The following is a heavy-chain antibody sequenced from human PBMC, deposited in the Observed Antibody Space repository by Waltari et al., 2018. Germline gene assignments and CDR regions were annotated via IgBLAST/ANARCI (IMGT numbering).Heavy chain of an antibody. D-gene: IGHD3-22*01. CDR2: IYYSGST. J-gene: IGHJ5*02. V-gene: IGHV4-59*01. Sequence: QVQLQESGPGLVKPSETLSLTCTVSGGSISSYYWSWIRQPPGKGLEWIGYIYYSGSTNYTPTLKSRITIAVDTSKNQFSLKLSSVTAADTAVYYCARDGVPHYYDSSGPNWFDPWGQGTLVTVSS. CDR3: ARDGVPHYYDSSGPNWFDP. CDR1: GGSISSYY.